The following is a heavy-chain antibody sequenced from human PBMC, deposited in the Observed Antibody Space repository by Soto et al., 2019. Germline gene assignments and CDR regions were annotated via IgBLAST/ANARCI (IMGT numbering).Heavy chain of an antibody. CDR2: INHSGST. D-gene: IGHD7-27*01. J-gene: IGHJ4*02. CDR1: GWSFSGYY. Sequence: QVQLQQWGAGLLKPSETLSLTCAVYGWSFSGYYWTCIRQPPGKGLDWIGEINHSGSTDYNPFLKSRVTISVDTSQNKFSLKLSSVTAADTAVYYCARGWGRIFDYWGQGTLVTVSS. V-gene: IGHV4-34*01. CDR3: ARGWGRIFDY.